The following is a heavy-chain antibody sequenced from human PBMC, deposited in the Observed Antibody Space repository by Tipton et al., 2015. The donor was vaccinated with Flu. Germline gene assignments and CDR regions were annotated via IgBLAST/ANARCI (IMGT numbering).Heavy chain of an antibody. Sequence: TLSLTCTVSGGSISSEDFYWSWIRQHPGGGLEWIGYIYNSGVTYYKPSLSSRVVISLDTSKNQFYLRLSSVTAADTAVYYCARGATRRPFSGYDYTGYWGQGTLVTVSS. CDR1: GGSISSEDFY. V-gene: IGHV4-31*03. D-gene: IGHD5-12*01. J-gene: IGHJ4*02. CDR2: IYNSGVT. CDR3: ARGATRRPFSGYDYTGY.